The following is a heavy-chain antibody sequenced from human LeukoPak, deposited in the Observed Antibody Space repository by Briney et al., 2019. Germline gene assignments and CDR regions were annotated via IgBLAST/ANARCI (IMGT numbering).Heavy chain of an antibody. V-gene: IGHV3-30*02. J-gene: IGHJ5*02. CDR2: IKYDGSNK. CDR3: AKAYTTGLEP. D-gene: IGHD4-17*01. CDR1: GFTLSSYG. Sequence: GGSLRLSCAASGFTLSSYGMHWVRQAPGKGLEWVAFIKYDGSNKHNAESVKGRFTISRDNSKNTLYLQMNSLRAEDTAVYYCAKAYTTGLEPWGQGTLVTVSS.